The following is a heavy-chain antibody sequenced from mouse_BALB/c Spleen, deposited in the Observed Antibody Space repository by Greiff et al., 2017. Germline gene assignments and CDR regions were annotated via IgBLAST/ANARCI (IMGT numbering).Heavy chain of an antibody. CDR2: IDPANGNT. CDR1: GFNIKDTY. D-gene: IGHD1-1*01. CDR3: ARDYGSSYPPYYYAMDY. Sequence: VQLKQSGAELVKPGASVKLSCTASGFNIKDTYMHWVKQRPEQGLEWIGRIDPANGNTKYDPKFQGKATITADTSSNTAYLQLSSLTSEDTAVYYCARDYGSSYPPYYYAMDYWGQGTSVTVSS. J-gene: IGHJ4*01. V-gene: IGHV14-3*02.